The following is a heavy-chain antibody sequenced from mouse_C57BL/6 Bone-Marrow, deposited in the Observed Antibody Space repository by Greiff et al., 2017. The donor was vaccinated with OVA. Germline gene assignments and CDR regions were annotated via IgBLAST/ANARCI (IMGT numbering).Heavy chain of an antibody. CDR3: AGDGYHYYYAMDY. J-gene: IGHJ4*01. CDR1: GYTFTDYY. Sequence: EVQLQQSGPELVKPGASVKISCKASGYTFTDYYMNWVKQSHGKSLEWIGDINPNNGGTSYNQKFKGKATLTVDKSSSTAYMELRSLTSEDSAVYYCAGDGYHYYYAMDYWGQGTSVTVSS. V-gene: IGHV1-26*01. CDR2: INPNNGGT. D-gene: IGHD2-3*01.